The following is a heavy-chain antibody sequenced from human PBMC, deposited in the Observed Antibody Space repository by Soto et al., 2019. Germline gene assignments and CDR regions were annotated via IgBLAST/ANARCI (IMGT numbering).Heavy chain of an antibody. CDR2: LSGSGGGT. CDR3: ATLGPARLLAS. J-gene: IGHJ4*02. D-gene: IGHD1-26*01. V-gene: IGHV3-23*01. Sequence: GGSLRLSCAASGFTFRNDDLHWVRQAPGKGLEWVSVLSGSGGGTYYADSVKGRFTISRDNSKNTLYLQMNSLRAEDTAVYYCATLGPARLLASWGQGTLVTVSS. CDR1: GFTFRNDD.